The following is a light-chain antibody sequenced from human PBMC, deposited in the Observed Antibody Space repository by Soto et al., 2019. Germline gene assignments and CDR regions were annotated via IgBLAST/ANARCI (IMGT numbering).Light chain of an antibody. Sequence: QSALTQPASVFGSPGQSITISCTGTSSDVGSYNLVSWYQQHAGKAPKLMIYEVSERPSGVSNRFSGSKSGNTASLTISGLQAEDEADYYCCSYAGSSTYVFGTGTKVNVL. CDR1: SSDVGSYNL. CDR2: EVS. CDR3: CSYAGSSTYV. V-gene: IGLV2-23*02. J-gene: IGLJ1*01.